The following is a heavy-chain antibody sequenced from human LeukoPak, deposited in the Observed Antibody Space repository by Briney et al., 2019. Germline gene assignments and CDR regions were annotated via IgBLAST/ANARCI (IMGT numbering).Heavy chain of an antibody. D-gene: IGHD6-13*01. CDR3: ARAKMTTAGGVFDY. V-gene: IGHV3-48*03. Sequence: GGSLRLSCAASGFTFSSYEMNWVRQAPGKGLEWVSYISSSGGTIYYADSVTGRFTISRDNAKNSLCLQMNSLRAEDTAVYYCARAKMTTAGGVFDYWGQGTLVTVSS. J-gene: IGHJ4*02. CDR2: ISSSGGTI. CDR1: GFTFSSYE.